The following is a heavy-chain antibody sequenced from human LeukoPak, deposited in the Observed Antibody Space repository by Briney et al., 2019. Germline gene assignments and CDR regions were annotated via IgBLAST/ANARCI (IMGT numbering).Heavy chain of an antibody. CDR1: GFTFSSYA. CDR3: ARRTLGYCSGTSCYDRCRLVLCRNWFDR. Sequence: GSLRLSCAASGFTFSSYAMSWVRQAPGKGREWIVEITHSGSTNYNPSLTSRVTISVETANNQISQKLSSVTAAYTAVYYCARRTLGYCSGTSCYDRCRLVLCRNWFDRWGQGTLVTVSS. J-gene: IGHJ5*02. CDR2: ITHSGST. D-gene: IGHD2-2*01. V-gene: IGHV4-34*01.